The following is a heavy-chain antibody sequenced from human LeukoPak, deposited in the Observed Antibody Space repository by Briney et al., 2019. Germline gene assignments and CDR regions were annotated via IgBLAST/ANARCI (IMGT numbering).Heavy chain of an antibody. J-gene: IGHJ4*02. V-gene: IGHV3-9*01. CDR1: GFTFDDYA. CDR2: ISWNSGSI. D-gene: IGHD5-24*01. CDR3: AKDKMATITGVFDY. Sequence: PGRSLRLSCAASGFTFDDYAMHWVRQAPGKGLEWVSGISWNSGSIGYADSVKGRFTISRDNAKNSLYLQMNSLRAEDTALYYCAKDKMATITGVFDYWGQGTLVTVSS.